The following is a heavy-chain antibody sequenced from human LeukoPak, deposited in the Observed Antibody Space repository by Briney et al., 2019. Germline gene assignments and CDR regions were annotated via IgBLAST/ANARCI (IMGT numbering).Heavy chain of an antibody. V-gene: IGHV4-59*01. J-gene: IGHJ4*02. CDR2: IYYSGST. CDR3: ARVVNRAGYVDY. Sequence: SETLSLTCTVSGGSISSYYWSWIRQPPGKGLEWIGYIYYSGSTNYNPSLKSRVTISVDTSKNQFSLKLSSVTAADTAVYYCARVVNRAGYVDYWGQGTLVTVSS. CDR1: GGSISSYY. D-gene: IGHD2/OR15-2a*01.